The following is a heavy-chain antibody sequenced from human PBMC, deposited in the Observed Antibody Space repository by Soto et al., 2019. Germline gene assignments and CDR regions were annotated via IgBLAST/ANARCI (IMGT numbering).Heavy chain of an antibody. CDR2: INPNSGVT. D-gene: IGHD2-2*01. V-gene: IGHV1-2*02. CDR3: ATNLFSSTSRGSDFDP. J-gene: IGHJ5*02. Sequence: QVQLVQSGAEMKKPGASVKISCKASGYYFTGYYMHWVRQAPGQGLEWMGWINPNSGVTNFAQRFQGRVTMTRDTSISTAYLEVKRLTSDVTAVYYCATNLFSSTSRGSDFDPWGQGTLVIVSS. CDR1: GYYFTGYY.